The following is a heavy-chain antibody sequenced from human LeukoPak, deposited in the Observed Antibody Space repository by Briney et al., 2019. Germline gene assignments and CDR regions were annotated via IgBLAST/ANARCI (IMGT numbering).Heavy chain of an antibody. CDR2: IFYSGST. J-gene: IGHJ4*02. V-gene: IGHV4-39*07. CDR3: ARVRISMVREVIIGSYFDY. Sequence: SETLSLTCTVSGGSISTSNYYWGWIRQPPGKGLEWIGNIFYSGSTYYSPSLKSRITISVDTSKNQFSLKLSSVTAADTAMYYCARVRISMVREVIIGSYFDYWGQGTLVTVSS. CDR1: GGSISTSNYY. D-gene: IGHD3-10*01.